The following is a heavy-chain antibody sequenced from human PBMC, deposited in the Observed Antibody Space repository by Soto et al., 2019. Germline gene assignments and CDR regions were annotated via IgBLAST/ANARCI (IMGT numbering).Heavy chain of an antibody. Sequence: GGSLRLSCAASGFTFSSYWMHWVRQAPGKGLVWVSRIKGDGSETNYADSVKGRFTISRDNAKNTLYLQLNSLRAEDTAVYYCLRGNSGYGNFDYWGQGTRVTVSS. V-gene: IGHV3-74*01. CDR3: LRGNSGYGNFDY. D-gene: IGHD5-12*01. CDR1: GFTFSSYW. CDR2: IKGDGSET. J-gene: IGHJ4*02.